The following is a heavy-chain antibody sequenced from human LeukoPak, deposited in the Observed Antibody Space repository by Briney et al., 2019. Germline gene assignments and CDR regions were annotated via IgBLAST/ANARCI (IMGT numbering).Heavy chain of an antibody. CDR1: GGSIFSSDYY. J-gene: IGHJ5*02. Sequence: SQTLSLTCTVSGGSIFSSDYYWNWIRQPPGKGLEWIGYIYYNGITYYNPSLESRVTISVDTSKNQFSLKLSSVTAADTAVYYCARGDYNDGAGYLDHWGQGTLVPVSS. CDR3: ARGDYNDGAGYLDH. CDR2: IYYNGIT. V-gene: IGHV4-30-4*01. D-gene: IGHD3-22*01.